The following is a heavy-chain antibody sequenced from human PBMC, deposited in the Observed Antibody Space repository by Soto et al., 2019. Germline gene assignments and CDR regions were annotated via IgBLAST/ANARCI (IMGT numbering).Heavy chain of an antibody. J-gene: IGHJ4*02. CDR2: ISGSGGRT. Sequence: EVQLLESGGGLVQPGGSLRLSCAASGFTFSSYAMNWVRQAPGKGLEWVSVISGSGGRTYYADSVKGRFTISRDNSQNTSYPQMNSLRAEDTAVYYCASSSSGWYFAYWGQGTLVTVSS. CDR3: ASSSSGWYFAY. CDR1: GFTFSSYA. D-gene: IGHD6-19*01. V-gene: IGHV3-23*01.